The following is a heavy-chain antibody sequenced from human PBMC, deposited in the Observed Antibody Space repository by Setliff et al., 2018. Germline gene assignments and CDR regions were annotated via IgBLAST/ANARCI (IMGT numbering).Heavy chain of an antibody. V-gene: IGHV4-61*09. Sequence: PSETLSLTCTVSDGSISSGSYYWSWIRQPAGKGLEWIGHIYTSGSTNYNPSLKSRVTISVDTSKNQFSLKLSSVTAADTAVYYCASNALPHYDYSNYEGLYDYYYYMDVWGKGTTVTVSS. CDR1: DGSISSGSYY. CDR3: ASNALPHYDYSNYEGLYDYYYYMDV. CDR2: IYTSGST. J-gene: IGHJ6*03. D-gene: IGHD4-4*01.